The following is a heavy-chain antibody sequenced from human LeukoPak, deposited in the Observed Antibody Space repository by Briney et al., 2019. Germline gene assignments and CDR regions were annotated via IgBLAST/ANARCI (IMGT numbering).Heavy chain of an antibody. CDR3: ATHDWFDP. V-gene: IGHV3-53*01. CDR1: GYTVSSHY. Sequence: GGSLRLSCAVSGYTVSSHYMSWVRQAPGKGLEWVSVIYSGGNTYYADSVKGRFTISRDNSKNTVYLQMNSLRAEDTAVYYCATHDWFDPGGQGTLVSVS. J-gene: IGHJ5*02. CDR2: IYSGGNT.